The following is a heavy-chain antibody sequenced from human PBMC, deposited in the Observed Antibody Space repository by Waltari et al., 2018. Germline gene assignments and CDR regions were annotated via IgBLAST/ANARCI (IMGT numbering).Heavy chain of an antibody. V-gene: IGHV3-30*02. Sequence: QVQLVESGGGVVQRGGSLRLSCAASGFTFSSYGLHWVRQAPGKGLEWVAFIGNDGSNKYYADSVKGRFTISRDNSKNTLYLQMNSLRVEDTAVYYCAKDPWTEVPATGYYCYMDVWGKGTTVTVSS. CDR3: AKDPWTEVPATGYYCYMDV. J-gene: IGHJ6*03. D-gene: IGHD5-12*01. CDR1: GFTFSSYG. CDR2: IGNDGSNK.